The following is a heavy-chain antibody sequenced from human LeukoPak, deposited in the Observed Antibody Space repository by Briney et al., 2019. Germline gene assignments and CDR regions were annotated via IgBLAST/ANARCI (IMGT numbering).Heavy chain of an antibody. J-gene: IGHJ4*02. Sequence: PGGSLRLSCAASGFTFSSYAMSWVRQAPGKGREWVSAISGSGGSTYYADSVKGRFTISRDNSKNTLYLQMNSLRAEDTAVYYCARVGAGTTIVVGYYFDYWGQGTLVTVSS. CDR1: GFTFSSYA. CDR2: ISGSGGST. D-gene: IGHD1-1*01. V-gene: IGHV3-23*01. CDR3: ARVGAGTTIVVGYYFDY.